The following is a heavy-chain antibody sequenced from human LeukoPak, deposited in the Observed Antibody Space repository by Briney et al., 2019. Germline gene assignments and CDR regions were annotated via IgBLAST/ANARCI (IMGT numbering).Heavy chain of an antibody. CDR3: ARDSSGYYYLSYYFDY. V-gene: IGHV3-33*01. CDR2: IWYDGSNK. D-gene: IGHD3-22*01. CDR1: GFTFSSYG. J-gene: IGHJ4*02. Sequence: PGGSLRLSCAASGFTFSSYGMHWVRQAPGKGLEWVAVIWYDGSNKYYADSVKGRFTISRDNSKNTLYLQMNSLRAEDTAVYYCARDSSGYYYLSYYFDYWGQGTLVTVSS.